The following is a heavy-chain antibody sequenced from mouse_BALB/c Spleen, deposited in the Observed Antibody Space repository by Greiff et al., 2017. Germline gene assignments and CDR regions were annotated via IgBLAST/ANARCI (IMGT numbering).Heavy chain of an antibody. D-gene: IGHD4-1*01. CDR3: ARRKLPYWYFDV. V-gene: IGHV4-1*02. CDR2: INPDSSTI. Sequence: EVQGVESGGGLVQPGGSLKLSCAASGFDFSRYWMSWVRQAPGKGLEWIGEINPDSSTINYTPSLKDKFIISRDNAKNTLYLQMSKVRSEDTALYYCARRKLPYWYFDVWGAGTTVTVSS. CDR1: GFDFSRYW. J-gene: IGHJ1*01.